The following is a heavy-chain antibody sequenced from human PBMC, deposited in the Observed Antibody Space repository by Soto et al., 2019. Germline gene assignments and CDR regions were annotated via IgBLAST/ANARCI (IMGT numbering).Heavy chain of an antibody. Sequence: SETLSLTCTVSGGSISSGGYYGSGGRQRPGKGLEWVGYFYNSGSVFYNPSLKSRVTISVDTSKNQFSLKLISVTAADTAVYYCARGAVTNLYYYYYGMDVWGQGTTVT. CDR2: FYNSGSV. J-gene: IGHJ6*02. CDR1: GGSISSGGYY. D-gene: IGHD4-4*01. V-gene: IGHV4-31*03. CDR3: ARGAVTNLYYYYYGMDV.